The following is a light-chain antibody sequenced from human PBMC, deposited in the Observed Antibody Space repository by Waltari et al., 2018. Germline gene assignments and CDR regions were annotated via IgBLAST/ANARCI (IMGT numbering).Light chain of an antibody. CDR3: SSYAGSGTVV. CDR1: SSDIGRYNL. V-gene: IGLV2-8*01. CDR2: DVT. Sequence: QSALTQPPSASGSPGQSVAISCTGTSSDIGRYNLVSWYQQDPGKAPKLIVYDVTKRPSGVPDLFSGSTSVNTASLIVSGLQAGDAADYSCSSYAGSGTVVFGGGTKLTVL. J-gene: IGLJ2*01.